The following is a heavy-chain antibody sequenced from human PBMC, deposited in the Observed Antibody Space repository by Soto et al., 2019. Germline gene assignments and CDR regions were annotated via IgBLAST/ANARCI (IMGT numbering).Heavy chain of an antibody. J-gene: IGHJ4*02. Sequence: PSDTLSLTCTVSGVSVGISSYYWVWILQPPGKGPEWIGHIDYSGSTYHNPSLKRRITTSLDTSRNQFSLKLSSVTAADTAVYYCARLSFFTMMTHAFDLWGQGTKVTVSSGKLSIYYCAKGLYYYYSSGYRVFDYWGQGTQVTVSS. CDR1: GVSVGISSYY. D-gene: IGHD3-22*01. CDR2: IDYSGST. CDR3: ARLSFFTMMTHAFDLWGQGTKVTVSSGKLSIYYCAKGLYYYYSSGYRVFDY. V-gene: IGHV4-39*01.